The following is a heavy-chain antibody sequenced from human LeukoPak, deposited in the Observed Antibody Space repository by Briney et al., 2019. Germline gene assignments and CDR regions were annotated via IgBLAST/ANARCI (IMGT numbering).Heavy chain of an antibody. Sequence: PGGSLRLSCAASRFTFSSYSMNWVRQAPGKGLEWVSSISSSSSYIYYADSVKGRFTISRDNAKNSLYLQMNSLRAEDTAVYYCARGPRVVVVAATPLFDYWGQGTLVTVSS. J-gene: IGHJ4*02. CDR3: ARGPRVVVVAATPLFDY. D-gene: IGHD2-15*01. V-gene: IGHV3-21*01. CDR1: RFTFSSYS. CDR2: ISSSSSYI.